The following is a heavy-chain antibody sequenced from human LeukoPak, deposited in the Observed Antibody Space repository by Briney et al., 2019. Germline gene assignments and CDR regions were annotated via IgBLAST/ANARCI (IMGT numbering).Heavy chain of an antibody. CDR1: GYTFTSYG. CDR3: ARERDGEIGYCSSTSCYRWSSADY. J-gene: IGHJ4*02. Sequence: GASVKVSCKASGYTFTSYGISWVRQAPGQGLDWMGWISAYNGNTNYAQKLQGRVTMTTDTSTSTAYMELRSLRSDDTAVYYCARERDGEIGYCSSTSCYRWSSADYWGQGTLVTVSS. D-gene: IGHD2-2*02. CDR2: ISAYNGNT. V-gene: IGHV1-18*01.